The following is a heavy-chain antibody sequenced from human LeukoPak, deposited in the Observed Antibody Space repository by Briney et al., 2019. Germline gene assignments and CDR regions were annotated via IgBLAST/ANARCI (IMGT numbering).Heavy chain of an antibody. CDR2: IYYSGSA. V-gene: IGHV4-59*01. CDR3: ARDKQPGDN. D-gene: IGHD5-18*01. J-gene: IGHJ4*02. CDR1: GGSISGYY. Sequence: SETLSLTCTVSGGSISGYYWSWIRQPPGKGLEWIEYIYYSGSADYNPSLKSRVTISVDTSKNQFSLKLSSVTAADTAVYFCARDKQPGDNWGQGTLVTVSS.